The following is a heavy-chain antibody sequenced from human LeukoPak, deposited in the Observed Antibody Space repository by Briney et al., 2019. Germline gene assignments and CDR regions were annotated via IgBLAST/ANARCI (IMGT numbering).Heavy chain of an antibody. J-gene: IGHJ4*02. CDR3: AKGPQQQLVLADY. D-gene: IGHD6-13*01. CDR2: ISYDGSNK. CDR1: GFTFSSYG. V-gene: IGHV3-30*18. Sequence: GGSLRLSCAASGFTFSSYGMHWVRQAPGRGLEWVAVISYDGSNKYYADSVKGRFTISRDNSKNTLYPQMNSLRAEDTAVYYCAKGPQQQLVLADYWGRGTLVTVSS.